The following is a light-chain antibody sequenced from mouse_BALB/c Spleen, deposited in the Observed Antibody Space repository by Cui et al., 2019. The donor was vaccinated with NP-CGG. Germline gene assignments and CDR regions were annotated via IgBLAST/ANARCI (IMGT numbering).Light chain of an antibody. V-gene: IGLV1*01. CDR1: LGAVIISNY. Sequence: QAVVTQESALTTSPGETVTLTCRSSLGAVIISNYANWVQEKPDHLFTGLIGGTNNRVPGVPARFSGSLIGDKAALTITGAQTEDEAIYFCALWYSNHWVFGGGTKLTVL. CDR2: GTN. CDR3: ALWYSNHWV. J-gene: IGLJ1*01.